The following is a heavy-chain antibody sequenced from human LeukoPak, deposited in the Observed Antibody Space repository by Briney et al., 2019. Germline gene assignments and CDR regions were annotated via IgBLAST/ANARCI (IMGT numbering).Heavy chain of an antibody. CDR3: AGYYCSSGTCRKYLDY. CDR2: ISGSGSST. D-gene: IGHD2-15*01. V-gene: IGHV3-23*01. Sequence: GGSLRLSCAASGFTFNSYTMSWVRQAPGKGLEWVSTISGSGSSTYYADSVKGRFTVSRDNSKNTLFLQMSSLRAEDTAVYYCAGYYCSSGTCRKYLDYWGQGTLVTVSS. J-gene: IGHJ4*02. CDR1: GFTFNSYT.